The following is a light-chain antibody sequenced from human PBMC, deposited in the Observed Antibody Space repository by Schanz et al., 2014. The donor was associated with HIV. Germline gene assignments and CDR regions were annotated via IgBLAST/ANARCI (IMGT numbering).Light chain of an antibody. CDR1: SGDVGPYDY. Sequence: QSALTQPASVSGSPGQSITIPCTGSSGDVGPYDYVSWYQQHPGQAPKLLIYEVNKRPSGVPDRFSGSKSGNTASLTVSGLQAEDEADYYCSSYTSSSTLDVVFGGGTKVTVL. J-gene: IGLJ2*01. CDR2: EVN. V-gene: IGLV2-14*01. CDR3: SSYTSSSTLDVV.